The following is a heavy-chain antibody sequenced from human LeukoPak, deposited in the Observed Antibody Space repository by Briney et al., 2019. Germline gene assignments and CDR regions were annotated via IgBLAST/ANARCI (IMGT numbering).Heavy chain of an antibody. J-gene: IGHJ4*02. CDR3: ARGEMPIRITIFGVVPQYYFDY. CDR1: GGSISSYY. CDR2: IYYSGST. D-gene: IGHD3-3*01. V-gene: IGHV4-59*08. Sequence: PSETLSLTCTVSGGSISSYYWSWIRQPPGKGLEWIGYIYYSGSTNYNPSLKSRVTISVDTPKNQFSLKLSSVTAADTAVYYCARGEMPIRITIFGVVPQYYFDYWGQGTLVTVSS.